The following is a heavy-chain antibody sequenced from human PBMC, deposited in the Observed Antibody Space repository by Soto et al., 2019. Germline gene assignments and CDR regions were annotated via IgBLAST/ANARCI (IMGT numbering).Heavy chain of an antibody. D-gene: IGHD2-2*01. V-gene: IGHV3-23*01. J-gene: IGHJ6*02. CDR1: GFTFSDNA. Sequence: EVQLLESGGGLVQLGGSLRLSCGASGFTFSDNAMTWVRQAPGKGLEWVSSISDDGDSTYYADSVKGRFAVSRDNSKNTLFLHMNSLGAEDTAVYYCAKSLSTAVNYGLDVWGQGTAVTVSS. CDR3: AKSLSTAVNYGLDV. CDR2: ISDDGDST.